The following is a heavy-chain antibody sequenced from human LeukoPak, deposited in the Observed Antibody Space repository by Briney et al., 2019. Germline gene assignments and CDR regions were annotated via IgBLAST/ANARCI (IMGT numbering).Heavy chain of an antibody. V-gene: IGHV3-7*01. J-gene: IGHJ6*03. D-gene: IGHD1-26*01. Sequence: GGSLRLSCAASGFTFSSYWMSWVRQAPGKGLEWVANIKQDGSEKYYVDSVKGRFTISRDNAKNSLYLQMNSLRAEDTAVYYCARDRGSYPNYYMDVWGKGTTVTISS. CDR1: GFTFSSYW. CDR2: IKQDGSEK. CDR3: ARDRGSYPNYYMDV.